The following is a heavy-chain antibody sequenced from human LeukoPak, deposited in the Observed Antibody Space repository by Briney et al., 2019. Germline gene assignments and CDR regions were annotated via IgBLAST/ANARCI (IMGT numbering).Heavy chain of an antibody. CDR2: IYYSGST. Sequence: SETLSLTCTVSGGSISSYYWSWIRQLPGKGLEWIGYIYYSGSTNYNPSLKSRVTISVDTSKNQFSLKLSSVTAADTAVYYCASYTTSRYCSSTSCYRAFDIWGQGTTVTVSS. D-gene: IGHD2-2*01. J-gene: IGHJ3*02. CDR3: ASYTTSRYCSSTSCYRAFDI. CDR1: GGSISSYY. V-gene: IGHV4-59*01.